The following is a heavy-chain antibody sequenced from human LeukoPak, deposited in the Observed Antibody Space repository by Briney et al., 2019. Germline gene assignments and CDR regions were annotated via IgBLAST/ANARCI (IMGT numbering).Heavy chain of an antibody. V-gene: IGHV4-38-2*01. CDR2: IYHSGST. CDR1: GYSLSSGYY. CDR3: ARPSYDSSGYEDAFEI. Sequence: SLETLSLTCAVSGYSLSSGYYWGWIRQPPGKGLEWIGSIYHSGSTYYNPSLKSRVTISVDTSKNLFSLKLSSVTAADTAVYYCARPSYDSSGYEDAFEIWGQGTMVTVSS. D-gene: IGHD3-22*01. J-gene: IGHJ3*02.